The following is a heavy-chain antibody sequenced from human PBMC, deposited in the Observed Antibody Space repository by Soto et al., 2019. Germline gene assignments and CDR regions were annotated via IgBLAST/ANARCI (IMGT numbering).Heavy chain of an antibody. Sequence: QVQLVQSGGELRKPGASVKVSCEASGYSFRSYGINWVRQAPGQGLEWMGWINPYNGTRNYAQKFEDRITMTTDTSTNTVYMELRSLRSDDTAVYYCARDRLRGYDSSGFYSWGQGTLVIVSS. CDR3: ARDRLRGYDSSGFYS. J-gene: IGHJ5*02. D-gene: IGHD3-22*01. CDR2: INPYNGTR. CDR1: GYSFRSYG. V-gene: IGHV1-18*01.